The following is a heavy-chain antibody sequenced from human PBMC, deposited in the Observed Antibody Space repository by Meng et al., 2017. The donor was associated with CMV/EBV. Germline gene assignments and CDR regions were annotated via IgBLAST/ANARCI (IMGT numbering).Heavy chain of an antibody. V-gene: IGHV1-46*01. J-gene: IGHJ6*02. D-gene: IGHD4-11*01. Sequence: ASVQVSCKASGYTFTSYYMHWVRQAPGQGLEWMGIINPSGGSTSYAQKFQGRVTMTRDTSTSTVYMELSSLRSEDTAVYYCARDLRFRGDSNYVIYYYYGMDVWGQGTTVTVSS. CDR2: INPSGGST. CDR1: GYTFTSYY. CDR3: ARDLRFRGDSNYVIYYYYGMDV.